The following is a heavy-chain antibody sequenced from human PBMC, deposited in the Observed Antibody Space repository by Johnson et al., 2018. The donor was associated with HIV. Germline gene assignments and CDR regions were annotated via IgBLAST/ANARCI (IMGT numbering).Heavy chain of an antibody. V-gene: IGHV3-30*04. CDR3: ARAHYGSGSLDI. CDR2: ISYDGSSK. D-gene: IGHD3-10*01. CDR1: GFTFNNYA. Sequence: QVQLVESGGGVVQPGRSVRLSCAASGFTFNNYAMHWVRQAPGKGLEWVAVISYDGSSKQYADSVKDRLTFSRDNSKNTLYLQMNNLRAEDTAVYYCARAHYGSGSLDIWGQGTMVTVSS. J-gene: IGHJ3*02.